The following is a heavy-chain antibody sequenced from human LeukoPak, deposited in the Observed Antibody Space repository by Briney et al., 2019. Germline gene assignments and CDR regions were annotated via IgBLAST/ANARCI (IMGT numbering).Heavy chain of an antibody. Sequence: PGGSLRLSCAASGFTFSSYEMNWVRQAPGKGLEWVSYISSSGSTIYYADSVKGRFTISRDNAKNSLYLQMNSLRAEDTAVYYCARGYSSSWDADYWGQGTLVTVSS. CDR1: GFTFSSYE. CDR2: ISSSGSTI. CDR3: ARGYSSSWDADY. D-gene: IGHD6-13*01. V-gene: IGHV3-48*03. J-gene: IGHJ4*02.